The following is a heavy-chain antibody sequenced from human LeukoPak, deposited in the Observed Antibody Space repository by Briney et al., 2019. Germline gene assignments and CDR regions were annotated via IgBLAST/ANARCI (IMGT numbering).Heavy chain of an antibody. D-gene: IGHD7-27*01. CDR2: ISGSGTNT. V-gene: IGHV3-23*01. Sequence: PGGSLRLSCAASGFTFSSSAMSWVRQAPGKGLQWVSAISGSGTNTYYADSVKGRFTISRDNSKNTLYLQMNSLRAEDAAIYYCAKLIGDPSNWGQGTLVTVSS. CDR1: GFTFSSSA. J-gene: IGHJ4*02. CDR3: AKLIGDPSN.